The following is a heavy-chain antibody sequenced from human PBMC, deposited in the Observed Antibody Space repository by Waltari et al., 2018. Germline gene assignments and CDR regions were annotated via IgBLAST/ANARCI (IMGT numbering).Heavy chain of an antibody. V-gene: IGHV4-39*07. CDR1: GGSISSSSYY. D-gene: IGHD2-8*02. J-gene: IGHJ4*02. CDR3: ARGSVGYCTGGVCFFDY. Sequence: QLQLQESGPGLVKPSETLSLTCTVSGGSISSSSYYCGWIRQPPGKGLEWIGSIYYSGSTYYNPSLKSRVTISVDTSKNQFSLKLSSVTAADTAVYYCARGSVGYCTGGVCFFDYWGQGTLVTVSS. CDR2: IYYSGST.